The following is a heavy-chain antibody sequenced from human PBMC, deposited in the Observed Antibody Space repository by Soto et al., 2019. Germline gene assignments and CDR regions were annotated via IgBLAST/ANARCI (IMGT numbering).Heavy chain of an antibody. CDR1: AFSLSTSGVG. Sequence: QITLKESGPTLVKPTQNLTLTCTFSAFSLSTSGVGVGWIRQPPGKALEWLTFIYWDDDKRYSPSLKSRLTITKDTSKNQVALTMTTMDPVDTATYYCARLVAAGITYYFDSWGQGTLVTVSS. D-gene: IGHD2-21*01. CDR3: ARLVAAGITYYFDS. CDR2: IYWDDDK. J-gene: IGHJ4*02. V-gene: IGHV2-5*02.